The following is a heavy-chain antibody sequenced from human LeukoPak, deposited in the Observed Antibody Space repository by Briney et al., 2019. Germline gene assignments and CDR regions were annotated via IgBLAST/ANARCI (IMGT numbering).Heavy chain of an antibody. V-gene: IGHV4-4*07. CDR1: GGSISSYY. CDR2: IYTSGST. D-gene: IGHD6-13*01. Sequence: SETLSLTCTVSGGSISSYYWSWIRQPAGKGLEWIGRIYTSGSTNYNPSLKSRVTMSVDTSKNQFSLKLSSVTAADTAVYYCARADYSSSWSHDYYYMDVWGKGTRSPSP. J-gene: IGHJ6*03. CDR3: ARADYSSSWSHDYYYMDV.